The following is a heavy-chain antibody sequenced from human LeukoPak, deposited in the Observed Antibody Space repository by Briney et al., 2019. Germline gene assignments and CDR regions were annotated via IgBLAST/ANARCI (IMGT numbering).Heavy chain of an antibody. CDR1: GFTFSNYE. J-gene: IGHJ4*02. V-gene: IGHV3-48*03. CDR2: ISSSGSTI. D-gene: IGHD3-22*01. Sequence: GGSLRLSCAASGFTFSNYEMNWVRQAPGKGLEWVSYISSSGSTIYYADSVKGRFTISRDNAKNSLYLQMNSLRAEDTAVYYCARTPSAGDSSGYYYSVVWYYFDYWGQGTLVTVSS. CDR3: ARTPSAGDSSGYYYSVVWYYFDY.